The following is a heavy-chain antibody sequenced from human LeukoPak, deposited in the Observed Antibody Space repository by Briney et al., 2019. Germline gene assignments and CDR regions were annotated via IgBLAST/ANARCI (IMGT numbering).Heavy chain of an antibody. V-gene: IGHV3-48*03. Sequence: GGSLRLACAASGFTFSSYEMNWVRQAPGKGLEWVSYIRSSGSTIHYADSVKGRFTISRDNAKNSLYLQMNSLRAEDTAVYYCAREGEQIDYWGQGTLVTVSS. CDR3: AREGEQIDY. D-gene: IGHD3-16*01. CDR1: GFTFSSYE. J-gene: IGHJ4*02. CDR2: IRSSGSTI.